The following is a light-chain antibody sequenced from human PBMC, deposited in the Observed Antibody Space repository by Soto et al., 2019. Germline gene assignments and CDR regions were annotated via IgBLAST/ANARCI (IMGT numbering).Light chain of an antibody. Sequence: QSALTQPASVSGSPGQSITISCTGTSSDVGSHNLVSWYQQYPGKAPKLIIFEASKRPSGVSNRFSGSKSGSTASLTISGRQAEDEADYYCCSNAASSTYVFGSGTKLTVL. CDR2: EAS. CDR3: CSNAASSTYV. J-gene: IGLJ1*01. CDR1: SSDVGSHNL. V-gene: IGLV2-23*01.